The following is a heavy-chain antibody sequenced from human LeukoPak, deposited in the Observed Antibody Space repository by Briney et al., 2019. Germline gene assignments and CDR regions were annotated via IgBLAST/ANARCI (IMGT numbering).Heavy chain of an antibody. D-gene: IGHD3-22*01. CDR1: GFTFSSYM. CDR2: ISGSGGNA. CDR3: AKSISSGSGAYYRGTFDY. J-gene: IGHJ4*02. V-gene: IGHV3-23*01. Sequence: GGSLRLSCAASGFTFSSYMMTWVRQAPGKGLEWVSAISGSGGNAYYADSVKGRFTSSRDNSKNTLYLQMNSLRAEDTAVYYCAKSISSGSGAYYRGTFDYWGMGTLVTVSS.